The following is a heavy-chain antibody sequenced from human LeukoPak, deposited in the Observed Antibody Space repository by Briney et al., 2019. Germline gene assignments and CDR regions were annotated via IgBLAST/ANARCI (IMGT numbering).Heavy chain of an antibody. D-gene: IGHD6-13*01. Sequence: SETLSLTCTVSGXSISSYYWSWIRQPPGKGLEWIGYIYYSGSTNYNPSLKSRVTISVDTSKNQFSLKLSSVTAADTAVYYCARYSSHIFFDYWGQGTLVTVSS. J-gene: IGHJ4*02. CDR1: GXSISSYY. V-gene: IGHV4-59*08. CDR3: ARYSSHIFFDY. CDR2: IYYSGST.